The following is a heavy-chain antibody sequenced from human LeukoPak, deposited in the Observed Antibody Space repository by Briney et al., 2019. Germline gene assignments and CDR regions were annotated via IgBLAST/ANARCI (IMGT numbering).Heavy chain of an antibody. V-gene: IGHV4-59*12. CDR1: GGSISTYY. D-gene: IGHD4-17*01. CDR2: IRSSGST. Sequence: SETLSLTCTVSGGSISTYYWTWIRQPPGKGLEWIGYIRSSGSTNYNPSLKSRVTMSVDRSKNQFSLKLTSVTAADTAVYYCADDYGDWGQGTLVTVSS. CDR3: ADDYGD. J-gene: IGHJ4*02.